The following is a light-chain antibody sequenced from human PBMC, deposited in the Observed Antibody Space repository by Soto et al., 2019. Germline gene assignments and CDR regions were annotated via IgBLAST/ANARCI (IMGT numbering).Light chain of an antibody. CDR2: GAS. CDR3: LQYGVPLWT. V-gene: IGKV3-20*01. J-gene: IGKJ1*01. CDR1: QSVTANY. Sequence: EIALTQSPGTLSLSPGERATLSCRASQSVTANYLAWYQQKPGQAPRLLIYGASIGATGIPDRFSGSGSGTDFTLTISRLEPEDCAVYYCLQYGVPLWTFGQGTKVEIK.